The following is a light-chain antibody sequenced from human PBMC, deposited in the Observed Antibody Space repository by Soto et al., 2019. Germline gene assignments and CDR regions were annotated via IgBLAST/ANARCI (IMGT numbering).Light chain of an antibody. Sequence: EIVMTQSPATLSVSPGATATLSCRASQSVSYNLARYQQKPGQGPRLLIYGAFTRATGIPATFSGSPSGTAFTLTVSRLHSEDFAVYYCQEYKNWPPLTFGGGTQVEIK. CDR2: GAF. CDR1: QSVSYN. V-gene: IGKV3-15*01. J-gene: IGKJ4*01. CDR3: QEYKNWPPLT.